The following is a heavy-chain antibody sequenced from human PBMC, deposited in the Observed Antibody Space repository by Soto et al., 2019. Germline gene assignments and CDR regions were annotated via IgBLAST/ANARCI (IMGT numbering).Heavy chain of an antibody. CDR1: GSRFRSYV. CDR3: ARWGTTGGLDV. D-gene: IGHD3-16*01. CDR2: TSYDGSDK. Sequence: QVQLAESGGGVVQPGTSLRVSCVGSGSRFRSYVIHWVRQAPGKGLEWVALTSYDGSDKYYGDSVRGRFTISRDNSRNTVDLQMDSLRLEDTALYYCARWGTTGGLDVWGQGTLVSVSS. J-gene: IGHJ1*01. V-gene: IGHV3-33*05.